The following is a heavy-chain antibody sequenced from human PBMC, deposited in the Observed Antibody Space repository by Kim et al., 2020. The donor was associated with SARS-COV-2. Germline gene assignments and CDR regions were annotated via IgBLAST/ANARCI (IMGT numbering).Heavy chain of an antibody. J-gene: IGHJ6*02. V-gene: IGHV3-74*01. Sequence: GGSLRLSCEAFGFTLSSHAMDWVRQVPGKGLEWVSRSFNDGTNTAYADSVKGRFTVSRDNAKNMVYLEMNSLRAEDTALYACTRSNWHALDVWGQGAPVTVSS. CDR2: SFNDGTNT. CDR3: TRSNWHALDV. CDR1: GFTLSSHA.